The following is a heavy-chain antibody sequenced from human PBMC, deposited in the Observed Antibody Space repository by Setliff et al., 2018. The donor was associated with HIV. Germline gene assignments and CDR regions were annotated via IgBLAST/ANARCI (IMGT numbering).Heavy chain of an antibody. CDR2: IYYSGTT. V-gene: IGHV4-59*01. CDR1: GGSISSYY. Sequence: SETLSLTCAVSGGSISSYYWSWIRQPPGKGLEWIGHIYYSGTTNYNPSLTSRVTISVDTSKNQFSLKLSSVTAADTAVYYCASGGYYGSGSYYGGWFDPWGQGTQVTVSS. J-gene: IGHJ5*02. CDR3: ASGGYYGSGSYYGGWFDP. D-gene: IGHD3-10*01.